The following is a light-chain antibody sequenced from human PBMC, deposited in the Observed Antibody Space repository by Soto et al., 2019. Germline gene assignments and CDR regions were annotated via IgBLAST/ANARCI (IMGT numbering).Light chain of an antibody. CDR2: WVS. CDR3: QQYKNGPHT. CDR1: QSVRSK. Sequence: DIVMTQSPDSLAGSLGERATLSGRASQSVRSKVAGVQQKPGQAPSLLFYWVSSRATCGPVMFSGSGSGTEFTLTINSLQSEDFAVYYCQQYKNGPHTFGQGTKVDIK. J-gene: IGKJ2*01. V-gene: IGKV3-15*01.